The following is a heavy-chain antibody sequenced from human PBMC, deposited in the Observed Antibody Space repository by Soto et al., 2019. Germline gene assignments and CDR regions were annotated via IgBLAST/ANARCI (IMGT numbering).Heavy chain of an antibody. J-gene: IGHJ6*02. D-gene: IGHD3-9*01. CDR2: IYPGDSDT. CDR1: GYSFTSYW. CDR3: ARIRRDYDILTGDYYYYYYYGMDV. V-gene: IGHV5-51*01. Sequence: PGESLKISCKGSGYSFTSYWIGWVRQMPGKGLEWMGIIYPGDSDTRYSPSFQGQVTISADKSISTAYLQWSSLKASDTAMYYCARIRRDYDILTGDYYYYYYYGMDVWGQGTTVTVSS.